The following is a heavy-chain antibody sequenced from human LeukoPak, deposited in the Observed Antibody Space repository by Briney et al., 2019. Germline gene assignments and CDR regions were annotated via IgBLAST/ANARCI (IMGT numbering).Heavy chain of an antibody. CDR2: IYPGDSDT. CDR3: ARHQSPLRFSRKAFGY. V-gene: IGHV5-51*01. CDR1: GYSFTSYW. D-gene: IGHD3-3*01. J-gene: IGHJ4*02. Sequence: GESLKISWKGSGYSFTSYWIGWVRQVPGKGLEWMWAIYPGDSDTRYSPSFQAQDTISPDKSISTTSLRCSSVHASDPPADYFARHQSPLRFSRKAFGYWGQGTLVTVSS.